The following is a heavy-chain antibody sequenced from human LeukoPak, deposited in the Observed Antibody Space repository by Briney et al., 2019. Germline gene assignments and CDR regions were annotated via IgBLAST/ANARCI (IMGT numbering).Heavy chain of an antibody. D-gene: IGHD6-13*01. CDR2: ISAYNGNT. CDR3: ARDRAWYSSSWYPGPAGSYYGMDV. Sequence: ASVKVSCKASVYTFTSYGISWGRHPPRQGLEWMGRISAYNGNTNYAQKLQGRVTMTTGTSTSTAYMQLRSLRSDDTAVYYCARDRAWYSSSWYPGPAGSYYGMDVWGQGTTVTVSS. CDR1: VYTFTSYG. J-gene: IGHJ6*02. V-gene: IGHV1-18*01.